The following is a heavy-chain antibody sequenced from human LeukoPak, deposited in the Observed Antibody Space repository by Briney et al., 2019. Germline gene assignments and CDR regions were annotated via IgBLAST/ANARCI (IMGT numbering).Heavy chain of an antibody. V-gene: IGHV3-21*01. CDR3: TRAITYFYGSVTYDWFDS. Sequence: GGSLRLSCAASGFTFSSYSMNWVRQAPGKGLEWVSSISSSSSYIYYADSVKGRFTISRDSAKNTVYLQMNSLRVDDTAIYYCTRAITYFYGSVTYDWFDSWGQGTRVTVSS. J-gene: IGHJ5*01. D-gene: IGHD3-10*01. CDR2: ISSSSSYI. CDR1: GFTFSSYS.